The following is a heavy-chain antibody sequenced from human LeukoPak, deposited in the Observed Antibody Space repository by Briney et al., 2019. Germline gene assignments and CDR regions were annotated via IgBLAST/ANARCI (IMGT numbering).Heavy chain of an antibody. CDR2: ISWQSNTR. V-gene: IGHV3-9*01. J-gene: IGHJ6*02. Sequence: GGSLRLSCAASGFIFSSYWMHWVRQVPGKGLEWVSGISWQSNTRKYADSVRGRFTISRDNAKNSLYLQMNSLKLEDAALYYCVKDRDFWSGLDVWGQGTMVTVS. CDR3: VKDRDFWSGLDV. CDR1: GFIFSSYW. D-gene: IGHD3-3*01.